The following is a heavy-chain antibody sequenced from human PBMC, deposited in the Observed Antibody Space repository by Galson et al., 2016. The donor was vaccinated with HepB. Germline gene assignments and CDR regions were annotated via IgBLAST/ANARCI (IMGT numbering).Heavy chain of an antibody. V-gene: IGHV4-4*02. CDR3: AKRGVYYNGSGELARAVSPPSDY. CDR1: GASISSNNW. D-gene: IGHD3-10*01. CDR2: VFHSGGT. J-gene: IGHJ4*02. Sequence: SETLSLTCVVSGASISSNNWWTWVRQPPGKGLEWIGEVFHSGGTNYNPSPKSRVAISVDKSKNQFTLKLTSVTAADTAVYYCAKRGVYYNGSGELARAVSPPSDYWGQGTLVTVSS.